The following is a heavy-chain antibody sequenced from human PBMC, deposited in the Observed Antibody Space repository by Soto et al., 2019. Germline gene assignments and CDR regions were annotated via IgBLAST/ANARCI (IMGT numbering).Heavy chain of an antibody. J-gene: IGHJ3*02. Sequence: GGSLRLSCAASGFTFSSYAMHWVRQAPGKGLEWVAVISYDGSNKYYADSVKGRFTISRDNSKNTLYLQMNSLRAEDTAVYYCARGRDGYNFGDAFDIWGQGTMVTVSS. D-gene: IGHD5-12*01. CDR3: ARGRDGYNFGDAFDI. CDR1: GFTFSSYA. V-gene: IGHV3-30-3*01. CDR2: ISYDGSNK.